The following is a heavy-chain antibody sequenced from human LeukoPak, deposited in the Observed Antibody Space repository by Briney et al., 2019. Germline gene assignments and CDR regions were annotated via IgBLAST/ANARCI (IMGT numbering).Heavy chain of an antibody. CDR1: GFTFSGYG. V-gene: IGHV3-30*02. Sequence: PGGSLRLSCAASGFTFSGYGMHLVRQAPGKGLEWVAFIRYDGSNKYYADSVKGRFTISRDNSKNTLYLQMNSLRAEDTAVYYCAKSYWEPLNQFDYWGQGTLVTVSS. J-gene: IGHJ4*02. D-gene: IGHD1-26*01. CDR2: IRYDGSNK. CDR3: AKSYWEPLNQFDY.